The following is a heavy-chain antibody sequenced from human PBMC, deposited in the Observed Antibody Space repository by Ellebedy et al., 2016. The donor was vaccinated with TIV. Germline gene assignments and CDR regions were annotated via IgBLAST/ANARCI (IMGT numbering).Heavy chain of an antibody. J-gene: IGHJ6*02. CDR3: ARDSPLKYTSSTSKSYYYYGMDV. D-gene: IGHD2-2*01. CDR2: ISAYNGNT. Sequence: ASVKVSCKASGYTFTSYGISWVRQAPGQGLEWMGWISAYNGNTNYAQKLQGRVTMTTDTSTSTAYMELRSLRSDDTAVYYCARDSPLKYTSSTSKSYYYYGMDVWGQGTTVTVSS. CDR1: GYTFTSYG. V-gene: IGHV1-18*01.